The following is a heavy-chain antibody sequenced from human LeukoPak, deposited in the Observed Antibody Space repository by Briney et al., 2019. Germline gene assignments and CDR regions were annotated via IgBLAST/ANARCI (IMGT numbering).Heavy chain of an antibody. CDR3: AGLLSTVTTPDYFDY. D-gene: IGHD4-11*01. V-gene: IGHV1-2*02. CDR1: GYTFTGYY. J-gene: IGHJ4*02. Sequence: GASVKVSCKASGYTFTGYYMHWVRQAPGQGLEWMGWINPNSGGTNYAQKFQGRVTMTRDTSISTAYMELSRLRSDDTAVYYCAGLLSTVTTPDYFDYWGQGTLVTVSS. CDR2: INPNSGGT.